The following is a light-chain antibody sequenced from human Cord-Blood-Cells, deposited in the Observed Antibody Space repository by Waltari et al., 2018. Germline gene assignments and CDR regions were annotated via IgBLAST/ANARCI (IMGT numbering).Light chain of an antibody. CDR1: SSDVGGYNY. CDR2: DVS. J-gene: IGLJ1*01. Sequence: QSALTQPASVSGSPGQSITISCTGTSSDVGGYNYVSWYQQHPGKAPKLMIYDVSNRPSGVANSFSGAKSGNTASLTISGLQADDEADYYCSSYTSSSTYVFGTGTKVTVL. V-gene: IGLV2-14*03. CDR3: SSYTSSSTYV.